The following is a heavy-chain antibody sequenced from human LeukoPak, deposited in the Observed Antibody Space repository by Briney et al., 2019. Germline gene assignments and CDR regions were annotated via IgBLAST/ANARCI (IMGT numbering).Heavy chain of an antibody. CDR2: IYTSGST. D-gene: IGHD5/OR15-5a*01. Sequence: SETLRLTCTVSGGSISSYYWSWIRQPAGKGLEWIGRIYTSGSTNYNPSLKSRVTMSVDTSKNQFSLKLSSVTAADTAVYYCARVSVVYGMDVWAQGPTVTVSS. V-gene: IGHV4-4*07. CDR3: ARVSVVYGMDV. CDR1: GGSISSYY. J-gene: IGHJ6*01.